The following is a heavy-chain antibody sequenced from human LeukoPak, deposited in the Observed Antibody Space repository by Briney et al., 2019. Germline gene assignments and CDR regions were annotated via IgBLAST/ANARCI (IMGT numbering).Heavy chain of an antibody. Sequence: SETLSLTCTVPGGSISSYYWSWIRQPAGKGLEWIGRIYTSGSTNYNPSLKSRVTMSVDTSKNQFSLKLSSVTAADTAVYYCARARSWWLSNWFDPWGQGTLVTVSS. CDR1: GGSISSYY. D-gene: IGHD2-8*02. CDR2: IYTSGST. CDR3: ARARSWWLSNWFDP. V-gene: IGHV4-4*07. J-gene: IGHJ5*02.